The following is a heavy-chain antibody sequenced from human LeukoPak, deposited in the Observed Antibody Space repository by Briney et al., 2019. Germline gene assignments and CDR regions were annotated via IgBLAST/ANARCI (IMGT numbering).Heavy chain of an antibody. Sequence: GASVKVSCKASGYTFTSYGISWVRQAPGQGLEWMGWISAYNGSTNYAQKLQGRVTMTTDTSTSTAYMELRSLRSDDTAVYYCARFLYDILTGSSAGGDYWGQGTLVTVSS. CDR1: GYTFTSYG. D-gene: IGHD3-9*01. J-gene: IGHJ4*02. CDR2: ISAYNGST. CDR3: ARFLYDILTGSSAGGDY. V-gene: IGHV1-18*01.